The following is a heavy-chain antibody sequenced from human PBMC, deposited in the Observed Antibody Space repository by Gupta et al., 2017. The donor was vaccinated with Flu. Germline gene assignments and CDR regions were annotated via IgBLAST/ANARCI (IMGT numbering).Heavy chain of an antibody. Sequence: QLQLVQSGAEVKKPGASVKVSCKASGYTFLASYMHWVRQAPGQRLGWMGWINPNSGGTNYAQKFQGRVSMTRDTSISTAYMELSSLKSDDTAIYYCARQYCSSSTCYIGGGGVYYFGSWGQGTLVTVSS. CDR3: ARQYCSSSTCYIGGGGVYYFGS. CDR1: GYTFLASY. CDR2: INPNSGGT. V-gene: IGHV1-2*02. D-gene: IGHD2-2*02. J-gene: IGHJ4*02.